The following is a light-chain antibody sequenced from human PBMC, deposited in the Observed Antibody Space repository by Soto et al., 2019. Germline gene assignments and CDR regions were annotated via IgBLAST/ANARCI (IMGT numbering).Light chain of an antibody. CDR3: QQSYGTPIT. CDR2: GAS. Sequence: EIVLTQSPATLSLSPGERATLSCRASQSVSSYLAWYQQKPGQAPRLLIYGASSRATGIPDRFSGSGSGTDFTLTITSLQPEDFATYYCQQSYGTPITFGQGTRLEIK. V-gene: IGKV3-11*01. J-gene: IGKJ5*01. CDR1: QSVSSY.